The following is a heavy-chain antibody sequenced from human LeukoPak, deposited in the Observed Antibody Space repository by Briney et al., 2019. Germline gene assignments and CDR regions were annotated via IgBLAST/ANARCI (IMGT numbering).Heavy chain of an antibody. CDR2: IIPMFGSA. Sequence: SVKVSCKASGGSFSSYAISWVRQAPGQGLEWMGGIIPMFGSANYAQKFQDRVKITTDESTTTVYMELSSLRSEDTAVHFCARSPIPRGGRGGYYFDLWGQGTLVSVSS. J-gene: IGHJ4*02. V-gene: IGHV1-69*05. D-gene: IGHD2-15*01. CDR3: ARSPIPRGGRGGYYFDL. CDR1: GGSFSSYA.